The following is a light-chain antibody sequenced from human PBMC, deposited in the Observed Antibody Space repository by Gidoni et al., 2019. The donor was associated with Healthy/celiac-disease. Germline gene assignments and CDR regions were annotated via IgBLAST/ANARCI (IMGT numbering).Light chain of an antibody. CDR1: SSDFGGYNY. CDR3: GSYAGSYPYV. CDR2: DVS. V-gene: IGLV2-11*01. Sequence: QSALTQPSSVSGSPGQSFTISCTGTSSDFGGYNYVSWYHQHPGKAPNIMIYDVSKRPSGVPDRFYGSKSGNTASLTISGLQAEDEADYYCGSYAGSYPYVFGTGTKVTVL. J-gene: IGLJ1*01.